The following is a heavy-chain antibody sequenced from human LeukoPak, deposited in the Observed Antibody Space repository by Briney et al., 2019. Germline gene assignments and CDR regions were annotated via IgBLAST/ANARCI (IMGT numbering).Heavy chain of an antibody. D-gene: IGHD4-23*01. Sequence: GGSLRLSCAASGVTFSSYEMNWVRQAPGKGLERVSYISYSANTIYYADSVKGRFTISRDNAKNSLYLQMNSLRAEDTAVYYCSRAGTVVTPFDYWGQGTLVTVSS. CDR2: ISYSANTI. CDR1: GVTFSSYE. V-gene: IGHV3-48*03. J-gene: IGHJ4*02. CDR3: SRAGTVVTPFDY.